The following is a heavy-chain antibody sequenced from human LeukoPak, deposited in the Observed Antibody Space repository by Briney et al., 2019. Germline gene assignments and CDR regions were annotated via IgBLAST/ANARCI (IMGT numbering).Heavy chain of an antibody. J-gene: IGHJ3*02. CDR3: ARRGVGATYPGAFDI. CDR2: IYHSGST. D-gene: IGHD1-26*01. Sequence: SETLSLTCAVSGYSISSGYYWGWIRQPPGKGLEWIGSIYHSGSTCYNPSLKSRVTMSVDTSKNQFSLNLSSVTAADTALYYCARRGVGATYPGAFDIWGQGTMVTVSS. CDR1: GYSISSGYY. V-gene: IGHV4-38-2*01.